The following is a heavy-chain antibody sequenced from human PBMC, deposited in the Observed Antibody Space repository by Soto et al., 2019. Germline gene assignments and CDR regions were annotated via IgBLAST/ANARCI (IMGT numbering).Heavy chain of an antibody. CDR1: GFTFSSYA. D-gene: IGHD6-13*01. CDR3: AKGGSSSWYGLSWFDP. Sequence: SLRLSCAASGFTFSSYAMSWVRQAPGKGLEWVSAISGSGGSTYYADSVKGRFTISRDNSKNTLYLQMNSLRAEDTAVYYCAKGGSSSWYGLSWFDPWGQGTLVTVSS. J-gene: IGHJ5*02. V-gene: IGHV3-23*01. CDR2: ISGSGGST.